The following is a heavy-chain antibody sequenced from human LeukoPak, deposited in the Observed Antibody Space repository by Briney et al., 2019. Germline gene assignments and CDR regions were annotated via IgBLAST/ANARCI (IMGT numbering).Heavy chain of an antibody. CDR3: AKDRVLGHTVVVPAAMSY. CDR2: MNPNSGNT. Sequence: ASVKVSCKASGYTFTNYDINWVRQATGQGLEWMGWMNPNSGNTGYAQKFQGRVTITRNTSISTAYMELSSLRSEDTAVYYCAKDRVLGHTVVVPAAMSYWGQGTLVTVSS. D-gene: IGHD2-2*01. CDR1: GYTFTNYD. J-gene: IGHJ4*02. V-gene: IGHV1-8*03.